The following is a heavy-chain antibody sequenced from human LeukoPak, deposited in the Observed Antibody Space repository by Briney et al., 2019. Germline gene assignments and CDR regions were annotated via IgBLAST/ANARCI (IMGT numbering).Heavy chain of an antibody. CDR1: GFTFSSYS. Sequence: GGSLRLSCAASGFTFSSYSMNWVRQAPGKGLEWVSSISSSSSYIYYADSVKGRFTISRDNSKNTLYLQMNSLRAEDTAVYYCAKDPEGYCSGGSCYWWGQGTLVTVSS. J-gene: IGHJ4*02. CDR3: AKDPEGYCSGGSCYW. D-gene: IGHD2-15*01. V-gene: IGHV3-21*04. CDR2: ISSSSSYI.